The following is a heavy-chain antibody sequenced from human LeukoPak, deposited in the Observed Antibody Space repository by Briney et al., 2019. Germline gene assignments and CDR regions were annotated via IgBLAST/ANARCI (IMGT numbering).Heavy chain of an antibody. CDR1: GFTFSSYW. D-gene: IGHD3-22*01. Sequence: GASLRLSCAASGFTFSSYWMSWVRQAPGKGLEWVANIKMDGREKYYVDSVKGLFTVSRDNAKNSLYLQMNSLRAEDTAVYYCARDSYVSRGNYDSIGPWHYWGQGTLVSVS. J-gene: IGHJ4*02. CDR2: IKMDGREK. V-gene: IGHV3-7*05. CDR3: ARDSYVSRGNYDSIGPWHY.